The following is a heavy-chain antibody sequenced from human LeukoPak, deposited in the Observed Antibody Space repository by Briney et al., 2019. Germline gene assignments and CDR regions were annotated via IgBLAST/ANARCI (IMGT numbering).Heavy chain of an antibody. Sequence: AGGALRLSCAASGFTFRSYNMKWVRQAPGKGLEWVSSISSSSSYIYYADSVKGRFTISRDNAKNSLYLQMNSLRAEDTAVYYCARAGGYNLLAYWGQGTLVTVSS. V-gene: IGHV3-21*01. CDR2: ISSSSSYI. D-gene: IGHD5-24*01. CDR3: ARAGGYNLLAY. J-gene: IGHJ4*02. CDR1: GFTFRSYN.